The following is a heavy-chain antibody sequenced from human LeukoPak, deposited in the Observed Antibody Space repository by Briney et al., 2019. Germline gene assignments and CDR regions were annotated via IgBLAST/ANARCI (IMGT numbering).Heavy chain of an antibody. Sequence: GGSLRLSCAASGFTVSSNYMSWVRQAPGKGLEWVSVIYSGGSTYYADSVKGRLTISRDNSKNTLYLQMNSLRAEDTAAYYCARVLTHYYYMDVWGKGTTVTVSS. CDR3: ARVLTHYYYMDV. D-gene: IGHD4/OR15-4a*01. V-gene: IGHV3-66*02. CDR2: IYSGGST. CDR1: GFTVSSNY. J-gene: IGHJ6*03.